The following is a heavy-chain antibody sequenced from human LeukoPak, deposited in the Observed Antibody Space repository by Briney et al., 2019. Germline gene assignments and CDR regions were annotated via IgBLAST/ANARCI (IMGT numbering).Heavy chain of an antibody. CDR3: AIPLIRGLVEGGFDY. J-gene: IGHJ4*02. CDR1: GFTFSTYN. Sequence: GGSLRLSCAASGFTFSTYNMNWVRQAPGKGLEWASSISGSSSYIYYADSVKGRFSISRDNAKNSLYLQMNSLRAEDTAVYYCAIPLIRGLVEGGFDYWGQGTLVTVSS. CDR2: ISGSSSYI. V-gene: IGHV3-21*01. D-gene: IGHD6-6*01.